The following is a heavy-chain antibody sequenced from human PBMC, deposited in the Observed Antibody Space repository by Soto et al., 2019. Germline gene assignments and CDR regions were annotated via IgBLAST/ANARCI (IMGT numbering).Heavy chain of an antibody. Sequence: SETLSLTCTVSGGSISSGGYYWSWIRQHPGKGLEWIGYIYYSGSTYYNPSLKSRVTISVDTSKNQFSLKLSSVTAADTAVYYCARDGSYDSSGYFDYWGQGTLVTVSS. CDR1: GGSISSGGYY. CDR2: IYYSGST. CDR3: ARDGSYDSSGYFDY. D-gene: IGHD3-22*01. J-gene: IGHJ4*02. V-gene: IGHV4-31*03.